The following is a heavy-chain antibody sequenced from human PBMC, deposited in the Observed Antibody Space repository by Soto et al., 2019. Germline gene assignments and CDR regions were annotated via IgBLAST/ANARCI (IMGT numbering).Heavy chain of an antibody. CDR2: IIPIFGTA. J-gene: IGHJ4*02. V-gene: IGHV1-69*01. CDR1: GGTFSSYA. D-gene: IGHD5-12*01. Sequence: QVQLVQSGAEVKKPGSSVKVSCKASGGTFSSYAISWVRQAPGQGLEWMGGIIPIFGTANYAQEFQGRVSITADESTSTAYMELSRVRSEDTAVYYCGRLPTTDIVGTITPFEYWGQGTLVTVSS. CDR3: GRLPTTDIVGTITPFEY.